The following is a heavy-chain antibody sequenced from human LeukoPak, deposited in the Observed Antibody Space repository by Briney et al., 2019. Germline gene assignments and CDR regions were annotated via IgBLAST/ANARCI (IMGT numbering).Heavy chain of an antibody. J-gene: IGHJ3*02. CDR2: ISAYNGNT. CDR1: GYTFTSYG. V-gene: IGHV1-18*01. Sequence: GASVKVSCKASGYTFTSYGISWVRQAPGQGLVWMGWISAYNGNTNYAQKLQGRVTMTTDTSTSTAYMELRSLRSDDTAVYYCARGGWGYGSGSYYVIWGQGTMVTVPS. D-gene: IGHD3-10*01. CDR3: ARGGWGYGSGSYYVI.